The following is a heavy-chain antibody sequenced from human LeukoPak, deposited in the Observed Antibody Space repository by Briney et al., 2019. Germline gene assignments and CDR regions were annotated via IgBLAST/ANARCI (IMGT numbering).Heavy chain of an antibody. CDR1: GFTFSSYA. V-gene: IGHV3-53*01. J-gene: IGHJ4*02. D-gene: IGHD4-23*01. Sequence: GGSLRLSCAASGFTFSSYAMSWVRQAPGKGLEWVSVVYSGGSTYYADSVKGRFTISRDNSKNTLYLQMNSLRAEDTAVYYCARDSTVVTLGYWGQGTLVTVSS. CDR3: ARDSTVVTLGY. CDR2: VYSGGST.